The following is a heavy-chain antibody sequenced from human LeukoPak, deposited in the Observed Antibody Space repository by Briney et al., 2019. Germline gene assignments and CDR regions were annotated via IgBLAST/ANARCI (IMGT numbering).Heavy chain of an antibody. J-gene: IGHJ5*02. Sequence: PGRSLRLSCAASGFTFSSFTMTWVRQAPGKGLEWVSAIGGRGGSTYYADFLEGRFTIARDNSKDMVYLQMNSLKVEDTAIYYCGKEGGAWGQGTKVTVSS. CDR2: IGGRGGST. CDR1: GFTFSSFT. D-gene: IGHD3-16*01. CDR3: GKEGGA. V-gene: IGHV3-23*01.